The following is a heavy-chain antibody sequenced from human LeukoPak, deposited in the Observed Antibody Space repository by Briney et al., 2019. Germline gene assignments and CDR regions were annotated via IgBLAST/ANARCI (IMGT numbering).Heavy chain of an antibody. D-gene: IGHD4-17*01. CDR3: GRDLEENGVTH. Sequence: SGTLSLTCAVSGGSISKTNWWSWVRQPPGTGLEWIGEIWHSGYTNYNPSLKSRVTISVDTSKNQFSLRLTSVTAADTAVYYCGRDLEENGVTHWGLGTLVTVSS. J-gene: IGHJ4*02. V-gene: IGHV4-4*02. CDR2: IWHSGYT. CDR1: GGSISKTNW.